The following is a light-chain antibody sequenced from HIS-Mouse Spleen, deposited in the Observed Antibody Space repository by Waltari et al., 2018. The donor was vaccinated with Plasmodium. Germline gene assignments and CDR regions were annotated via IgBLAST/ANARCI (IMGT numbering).Light chain of an antibody. Sequence: QSALTQPRSVSGSPGQSVTISCPGPRTKVGGYNYVPWYHQHPGKAPKLMIYDVSKRPSGVPDRFSGSKSGNTASLTISGLQAEDEADYYCCSYAGSYTYVFGTGTKVTVL. J-gene: IGLJ1*01. CDR2: DVS. CDR1: RTKVGGYNY. CDR3: CSYAGSYTYV. V-gene: IGLV2-11*01.